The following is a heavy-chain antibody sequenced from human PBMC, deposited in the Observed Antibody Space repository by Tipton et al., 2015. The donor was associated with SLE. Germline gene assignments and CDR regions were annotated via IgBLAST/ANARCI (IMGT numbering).Heavy chain of an antibody. D-gene: IGHD2-2*01. CDR1: GGSISSGGYY. J-gene: IGHJ3*02. Sequence: LRLSCTVSGGSISSGGYYWSWIRQHPGKGLEWIGYIYYSGSTYYNPSLKSRVTISVDTSKNQFSLKLSSVTAADTAVYYCARDCSTTSCYFRYGSGPDAFDIWGQGTMVTVSS. CDR2: IYYSGST. V-gene: IGHV4-31*02. CDR3: ARDCSTTSCYFRYGSGPDAFDI.